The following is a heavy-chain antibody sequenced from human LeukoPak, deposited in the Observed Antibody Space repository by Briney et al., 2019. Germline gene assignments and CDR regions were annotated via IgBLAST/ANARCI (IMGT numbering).Heavy chain of an antibody. Sequence: KVSCKASGYTFTSYYMHWVRQAPGQGLEWMGIINPSGGSTSYARKFQGRVTMTRDTSTSTVYMELSSLRSEDTAVYYCAREGGIVGATTPMDYWGQGTLVTVSS. V-gene: IGHV1-46*01. CDR2: INPSGGST. CDR1: GYTFTSYY. CDR3: AREGGIVGATTPMDY. D-gene: IGHD1-26*01. J-gene: IGHJ4*02.